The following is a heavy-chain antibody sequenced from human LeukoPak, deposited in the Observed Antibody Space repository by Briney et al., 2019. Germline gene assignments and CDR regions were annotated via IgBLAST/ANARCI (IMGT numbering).Heavy chain of an antibody. D-gene: IGHD6-13*01. Sequence: GGSLRLSCAASGFTFSSYSMNWVRQAPGKGLEWVSSISSSSSYIYYADSVKGRFTISRDNAKNSLYLQMNSLRAEDTAVYYCARGRRIAAAGLYYFDYWGQGTLVAVSS. CDR2: ISSSSSYI. J-gene: IGHJ4*02. CDR1: GFTFSSYS. V-gene: IGHV3-21*01. CDR3: ARGRRIAAAGLYYFDY.